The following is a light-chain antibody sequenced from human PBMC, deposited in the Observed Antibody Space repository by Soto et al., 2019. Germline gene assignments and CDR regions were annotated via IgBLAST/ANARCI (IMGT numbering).Light chain of an antibody. V-gene: IGKV3-20*01. CDR3: QRYGSVPRT. CDR2: GAS. Sequence: EIVLTQSPGTLSLSPGERATLSCRASQSVSTSYLAWYQQKPGQAPMPLIYGASSSATGIPDRFSGSGSGADFTLTISRLEPEDFAVYYCQRYGSVPRTFGGGTKVEIK. CDR1: QSVSTSY. J-gene: IGKJ4*01.